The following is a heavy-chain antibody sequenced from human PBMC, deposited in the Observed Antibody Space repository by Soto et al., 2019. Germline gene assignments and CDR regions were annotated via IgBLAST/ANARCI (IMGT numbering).Heavy chain of an antibody. CDR3: AKIWVPGDYYYGMDV. CDR2: IYHSGST. CDR1: GGSISSGGYS. V-gene: IGHV4-30-2*01. Sequence: PSETLSLTCAVSGGSISSGGYSWSWIRQPPGKGLEWIGYIYHSGSTYYNPSLKSRVTISVDRSKNQFSLKLSSVTAADTDVYYCAKIWVPGDYYYGMDVWGKXTTGTVS. J-gene: IGHJ6*04. D-gene: IGHD1-1*01.